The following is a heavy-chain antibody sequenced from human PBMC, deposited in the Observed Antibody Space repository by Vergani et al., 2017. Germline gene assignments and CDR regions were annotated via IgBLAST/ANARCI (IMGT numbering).Heavy chain of an antibody. Sequence: EVQMVESGGGLVKPGESLKISCKGSGYTFPIHWIGWVRQMPGKGLEWMGIIYPGDSDTRYSPSFQGQVTISADKSISTAYLQWSSLKASDTAMYYCARRDGQGRLFDYWGQGTLVTVSS. CDR2: IYPGDSDT. V-gene: IGHV5-51*01. CDR3: ARRDGQGRLFDY. CDR1: GYTFPIHW. D-gene: IGHD5-24*01. J-gene: IGHJ4*02.